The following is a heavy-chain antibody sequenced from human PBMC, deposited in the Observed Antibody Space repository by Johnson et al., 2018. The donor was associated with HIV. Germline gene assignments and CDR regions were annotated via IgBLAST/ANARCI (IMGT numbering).Heavy chain of an antibody. CDR2: IWYDGTKQ. V-gene: IGHV3-33*01. Sequence: QVQLVESGGGVVQPGGSLRLSCAASEFTFSTYGMHWVRQAPGKGLEWVAIIWYDGTKQYYVESVKGRFTISRDNAKNSLYLKMNSLRAEDTAVYFCARGGLLWFGHPADWGQGTMVTVSS. J-gene: IGHJ3*01. D-gene: IGHD3-10*01. CDR3: ARGGLLWFGHPAD. CDR1: EFTFSTYG.